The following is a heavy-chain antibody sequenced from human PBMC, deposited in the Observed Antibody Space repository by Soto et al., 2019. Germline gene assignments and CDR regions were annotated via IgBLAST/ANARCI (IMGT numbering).Heavy chain of an antibody. V-gene: IGHV1-46*02. Sequence: ASVKVSCKASGYTFNSYYMHWVRQAPGQGLEWMGIINPSGGSTSYAQKFQGRVTINPDTSKNQFSLQLSSVTPEDTAVYYCARAGIAAAHNYYYYGMDVWGQGTTVTVSS. CDR1: GYTFNSYY. J-gene: IGHJ6*02. CDR2: INPSGGST. D-gene: IGHD6-13*01. CDR3: ARAGIAAAHNYYYYGMDV.